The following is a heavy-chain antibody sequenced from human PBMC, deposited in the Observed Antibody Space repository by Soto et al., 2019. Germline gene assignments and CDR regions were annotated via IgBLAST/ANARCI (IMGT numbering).Heavy chain of an antibody. CDR2: IKQDGSEK. Sequence: EVQLVESGGGLVQPGGSLRLSCAASGFTFSSYWMSWVRQAPGKGLEWVANIKQDGSEKYYVDSVKGRFTISRDNAKNSLYLQTNSLRAEETAVYYCAGDRWLRGYVYDYYYGMDVWGQGTTVTVAS. CDR1: GFTFSSYW. J-gene: IGHJ6*02. D-gene: IGHD5-12*01. CDR3: AGDRWLRGYVYDYYYGMDV. V-gene: IGHV3-7*05.